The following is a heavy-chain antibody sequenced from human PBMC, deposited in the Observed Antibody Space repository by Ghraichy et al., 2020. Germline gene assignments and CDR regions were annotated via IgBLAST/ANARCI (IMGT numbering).Heavy chain of an antibody. CDR3: AKHSSSSRYFDY. V-gene: IGHV3-30*18. CDR2: ISYDGSNK. D-gene: IGHD6-6*01. CDR1: GFTFSSYG. Sequence: GGSLRLSCAASGFTFSSYGMHWVRQAPGKGLEWVAVISYDGSNKYYADSVKGRFTISRDNSKNTLYLQMNSLRAEDTAVYYCAKHSSSSRYFDYWGQGTLVTVSS. J-gene: IGHJ4*02.